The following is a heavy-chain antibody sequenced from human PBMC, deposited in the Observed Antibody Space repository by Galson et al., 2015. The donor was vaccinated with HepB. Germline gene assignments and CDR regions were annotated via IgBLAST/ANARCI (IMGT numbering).Heavy chain of an antibody. J-gene: IGHJ6*03. CDR1: GFSLSTSGVG. Sequence: PALVKPTQTLTLTCTFSGFSLSTSGVGVGWIRQPPGKALEWLALIYWDDDKRYSPSLTSRLTITKDTSKNQVVLTMTNMDPVDTATYYCTYHRSDYYYYYYMDVWGKGTTVTVSS. D-gene: IGHD2-15*01. CDR3: TYHRSDYYYYYYMDV. CDR2: IYWDDDK. V-gene: IGHV2-5*02.